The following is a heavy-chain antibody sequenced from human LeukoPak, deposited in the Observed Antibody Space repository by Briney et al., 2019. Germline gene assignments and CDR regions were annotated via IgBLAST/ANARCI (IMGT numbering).Heavy chain of an antibody. CDR2: IIPILGIA. J-gene: IGHJ4*02. D-gene: IGHD5-24*01. Sequence: ASVKVSCKASGGTFSSYAISWVRQAPGQGLEWMGRIIPILGIANYAQKFQGRVTITADESTSTAYMELSSLRSEDTAVYYCARDSGGGDGYNLSFDYWGQGTLVTVSS. CDR3: ARDSGGGDGYNLSFDY. CDR1: GGTFSSYA. V-gene: IGHV1-69*04.